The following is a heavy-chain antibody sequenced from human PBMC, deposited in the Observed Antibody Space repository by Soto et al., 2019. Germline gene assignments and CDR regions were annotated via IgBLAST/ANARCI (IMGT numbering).Heavy chain of an antibody. Sequence: GGSLRLSCAASGFSFDDYAMHWVRQGPGKGLEWVSGISWNSGSIGYADSVRGRFTISRDNAKNSLYLQMNSLRAEDTALYYCAKSSDYNTHTHYYYYMDVWGKGTAVTVSS. CDR2: ISWNSGSI. D-gene: IGHD4-4*01. J-gene: IGHJ6*03. CDR3: AKSSDYNTHTHYYYYMDV. CDR1: GFSFDDYA. V-gene: IGHV3-9*01.